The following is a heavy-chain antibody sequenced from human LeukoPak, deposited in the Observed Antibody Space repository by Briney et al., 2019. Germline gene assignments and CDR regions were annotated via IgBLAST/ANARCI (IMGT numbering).Heavy chain of an antibody. CDR1: GDSISYFY. Sequence: PSETLSLTCSVSGDSISYFYWSWIRQAAGKGLEWIGSFSSSGSTDYNASLKSRVTMSVDTSKNQLSLKLSSVTAADTAVYYCARGAHCGGDCYSDFYYYMDVWGKGTTVTISS. J-gene: IGHJ6*03. D-gene: IGHD2-21*02. CDR2: FSSSGST. V-gene: IGHV4-4*07. CDR3: ARGAHCGGDCYSDFYYYMDV.